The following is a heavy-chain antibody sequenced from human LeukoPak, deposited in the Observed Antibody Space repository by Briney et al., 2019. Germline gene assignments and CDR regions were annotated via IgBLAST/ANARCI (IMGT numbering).Heavy chain of an antibody. Sequence: GGSLRLSCVASGFTFSSYWMAWVRQAPGKGLEWVANMKQDGSAKRYADSVKGRFSISRDNSKNSVYLQMDSLRAEDTALYYCARDNVGALDYWGHGTLVTVSS. D-gene: IGHD1-26*01. CDR1: GFTFSSYW. V-gene: IGHV3-7*01. J-gene: IGHJ4*01. CDR3: ARDNVGALDY. CDR2: MKQDGSAK.